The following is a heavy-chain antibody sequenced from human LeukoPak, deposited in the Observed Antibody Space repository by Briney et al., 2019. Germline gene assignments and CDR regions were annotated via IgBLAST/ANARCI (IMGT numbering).Heavy chain of an antibody. CDR1: GFTFRTYW. J-gene: IGHJ6*02. V-gene: IGHV3-7*04. Sequence: GGSLRLSCAASGFTFRTYWMTWVRQAPGNGLEWVANIKQDGSEKYYVDSVKGRFTISRDNAKNSLYLQMNSLRAEDTAVYYCVRDMDVWGQGTTVTVSS. CDR2: IKQDGSEK. CDR3: VRDMDV.